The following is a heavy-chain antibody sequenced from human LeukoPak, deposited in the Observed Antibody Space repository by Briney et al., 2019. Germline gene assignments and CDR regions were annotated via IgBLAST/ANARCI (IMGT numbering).Heavy chain of an antibody. CDR3: AKVSGGGLYYDGMDV. D-gene: IGHD1-14*01. CDR2: ISGSGGTT. Sequence: GGSLRLSCAASGFTFSSSGMHWVRQAPGKGLEWVSVISGSGGTTYYADSVKGRFTISRDSSKNTLYLQMNSLRAEDTAVYYCAKVSGGGLYYDGMDVWGQGTTVTVSS. V-gene: IGHV3-23*01. CDR1: GFTFSSSG. J-gene: IGHJ6*02.